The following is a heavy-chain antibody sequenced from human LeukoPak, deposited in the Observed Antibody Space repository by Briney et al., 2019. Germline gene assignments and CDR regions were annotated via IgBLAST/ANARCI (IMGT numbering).Heavy chain of an antibody. V-gene: IGHV3-23*01. CDR1: GFTFSSYA. J-gene: IGHJ4*02. Sequence: GGSLRLSCAASGFTFSSYAMRWVCQAPGKGLEWVSGISNNGGATYYADSVGGRFTISRDNSKNTLYLQMNSLRAGDTAIYYCAKVFGTDYFDYWGQGTLVTVSS. CDR2: ISNNGGAT. D-gene: IGHD3-10*01. CDR3: AKVFGTDYFDY.